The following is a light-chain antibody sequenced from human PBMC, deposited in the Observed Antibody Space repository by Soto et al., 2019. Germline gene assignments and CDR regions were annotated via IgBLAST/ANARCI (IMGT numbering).Light chain of an antibody. Sequence: ETVMTQSPATLSESPGDRATLSCRASQSVRSNLAWYQQRPGQAPRLLIYGASTRATGIPARFSGTGSGTEFTLTINSLQSEDFAVYYCQQYNSWWTFGQGTKVEI. CDR3: QQYNSWWT. J-gene: IGKJ1*01. V-gene: IGKV3-15*01. CDR2: GAS. CDR1: QSVRSN.